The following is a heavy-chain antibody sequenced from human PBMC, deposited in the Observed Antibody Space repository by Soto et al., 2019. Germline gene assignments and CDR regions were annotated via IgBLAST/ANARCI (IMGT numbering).Heavy chain of an antibody. V-gene: IGHV4-59*01. D-gene: IGHD3-22*01. Sequence: SETLSLTCTVSGGSISSYYWSWIRQPPGKGLEWIGYIYYSGSTNYNPSLKSRVPISVDTSKNQFSLKLSSVTAADTAVYYCARELNDYDSSGYYNRFDPWGQGTLVTVSS. CDR3: ARELNDYDSSGYYNRFDP. J-gene: IGHJ5*02. CDR2: IYYSGST. CDR1: GGSISSYY.